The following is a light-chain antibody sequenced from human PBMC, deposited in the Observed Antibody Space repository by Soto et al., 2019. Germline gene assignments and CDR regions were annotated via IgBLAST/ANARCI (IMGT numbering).Light chain of an antibody. CDR2: WAS. V-gene: IGKV4-1*01. CDR1: QSVLYNSNNKNY. CDR3: QQYYSTPWT. Sequence: DIVMTQSPDSLAVSLGERATINCKSSQSVLYNSNNKNYLAWYQQKPGQPPKLLIYWASTRESGVPDRFSGSGSGTDFTLTISSLQAADVAVYYCQQYYSTPWTFGQGTKVELK. J-gene: IGKJ1*01.